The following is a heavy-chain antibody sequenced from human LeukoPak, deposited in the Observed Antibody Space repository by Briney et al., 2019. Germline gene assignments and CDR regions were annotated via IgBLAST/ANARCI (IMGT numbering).Heavy chain of an antibody. CDR1: GGSISSSSYY. Sequence: PSETLSLTCTVSGGSISSSSYYWGWIRQPPGKGLEWIGSIYYSGSTYYNPSLKSRATISVDTSKNQFSLKLSSVTAADTAVYYCARRGAIVVVPAAHDAFDIWGQGTMVTVSS. CDR3: ARRGAIVVVPAAHDAFDI. CDR2: IYYSGST. V-gene: IGHV4-39*01. J-gene: IGHJ3*02. D-gene: IGHD2-2*01.